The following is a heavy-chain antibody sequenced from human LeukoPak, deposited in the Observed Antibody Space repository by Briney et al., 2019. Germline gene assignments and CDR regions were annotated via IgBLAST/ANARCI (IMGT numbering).Heavy chain of an antibody. D-gene: IGHD3-16*01. V-gene: IGHV3-30-3*01. CDR2: ISYDGSNK. J-gene: IGHJ4*02. Sequence: GGSLRLSCAASGFTFSSYAMHWVRQAPGKGLEWVAVISYDGSNKYYADSVKGRFTISRDNPKNTLYLQMNSLTAEDTAVYYCATEKGDSPDYWGQGTLVTVSS. CDR3: ATEKGDSPDY. CDR1: GFTFSSYA.